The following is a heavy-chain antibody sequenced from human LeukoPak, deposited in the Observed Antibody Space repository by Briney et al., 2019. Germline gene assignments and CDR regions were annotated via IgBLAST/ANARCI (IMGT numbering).Heavy chain of an antibody. V-gene: IGHV4-34*01. CDR2: INHSGST. J-gene: IGHJ5*02. Sequence: SETLSLTCAVYGGSFSGYYWSWIRQPPGKGLEWIGEINHSGSTNYNPSLKSRVTISVDTSKSQFSLKLSSVTAADTAVYYCARDPYLNWFDPWGQGTLVTVSS. CDR1: GGSFSGYY. CDR3: ARDPYLNWFDP.